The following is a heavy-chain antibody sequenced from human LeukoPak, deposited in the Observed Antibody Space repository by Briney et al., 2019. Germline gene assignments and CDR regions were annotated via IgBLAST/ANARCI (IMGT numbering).Heavy chain of an antibody. CDR1: GFTFNSYG. Sequence: GGALRLSCAASGFTFNSYGMSWVRQAPGKGLEWVSAISGSGGSTYYADSVEGRFTISRDNSKNTLYLQMNSLRAEDTAVYYRAKMGYGDYGMVDYWGQGTLVTVSS. CDR2: ISGSGGST. D-gene: IGHD4-17*01. J-gene: IGHJ4*02. CDR3: AKMGYGDYGMVDY. V-gene: IGHV3-23*01.